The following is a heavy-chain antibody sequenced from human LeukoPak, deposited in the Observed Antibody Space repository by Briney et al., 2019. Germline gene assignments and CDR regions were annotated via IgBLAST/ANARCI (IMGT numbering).Heavy chain of an antibody. J-gene: IGHJ6*04. Sequence: PGGSLRLSCAASGFTFDISGMHWVRQTPGKGLEWVAFTRYDGSNKYYADSVKGRFTISRDNSKNTLYLQMNSLRAEDTAVYYWAKEHLGLLRFGGLPVDVWGKGTTVTISS. D-gene: IGHD3-10*01. CDR3: AKEHLGLLRFGGLPVDV. CDR1: GFTFDISG. CDR2: TRYDGSNK. V-gene: IGHV3-30*02.